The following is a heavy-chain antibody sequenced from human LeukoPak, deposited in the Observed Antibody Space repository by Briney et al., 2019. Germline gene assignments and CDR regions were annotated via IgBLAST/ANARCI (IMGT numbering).Heavy chain of an antibody. CDR1: GGSINNGGYY. J-gene: IGHJ6*02. Sequence: SETLSLTCTASGGSINNGGYYWSWIRQHPGKGLEWIGYIYYSGSSYYNPSLRSRVTISVDTSKNHFSLKLSSVTAADTAVYYCARDVGYYDILTGYPHWYYYGMDVWGQGTTVTVSS. V-gene: IGHV4-31*03. CDR3: ARDVGYYDILTGYPHWYYYGMDV. D-gene: IGHD3-9*01. CDR2: IYYSGSS.